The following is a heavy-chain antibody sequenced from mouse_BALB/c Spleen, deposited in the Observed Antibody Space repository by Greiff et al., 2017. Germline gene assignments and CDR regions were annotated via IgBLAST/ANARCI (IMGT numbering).Heavy chain of an antibody. D-gene: IGHD2-4*01. V-gene: IGHV3-2*02. CDR2: ISYSGST. J-gene: IGHJ2*01. Sequence: VQLQESGPGLVKPSQSLSLTCTVTGYSITSDYAWNWIRQFPGNKLEWMGYISYSGSTSYNPSLKSRISITRDTSKNQFFLQLNSVTTEDTATYYCARYYYDYDGFDYWGQGTTLTVSS. CDR3: ARYYYDYDGFDY. CDR1: GYSITSDYA.